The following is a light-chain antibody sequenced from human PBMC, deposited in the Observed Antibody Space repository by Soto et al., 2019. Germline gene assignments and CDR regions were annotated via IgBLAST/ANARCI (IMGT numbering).Light chain of an antibody. J-gene: IGKJ2*01. Sequence: DIQMTQSPSSLSASVGDRVTITCQASQDITNYLNWFQQKPGRAPKLLIFDVSKLETGVPSRFSGSVSGTDFTLTISSLQPEDFATYYCQQANSFPYTFGQGTKLEIK. CDR1: QDITNY. CDR3: QQANSFPYT. V-gene: IGKV1-33*01. CDR2: DVS.